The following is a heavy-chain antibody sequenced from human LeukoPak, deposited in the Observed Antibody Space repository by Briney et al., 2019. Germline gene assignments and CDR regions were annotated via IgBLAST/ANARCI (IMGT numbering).Heavy chain of an antibody. D-gene: IGHD1-26*01. CDR1: GGTFSSYA. Sequence: ASVKVSCKASGGTFSSYAINWVRQAPGQGLEWMGRISTYNVNTNYAQNFQGRVIMTTDTSTSTAYMELRSLRSDDTAVYYCARGGRGTYSTSPFDYWGQGTLVTVSS. CDR3: ARGGRGTYSTSPFDY. J-gene: IGHJ4*02. V-gene: IGHV1-18*01. CDR2: ISTYNVNT.